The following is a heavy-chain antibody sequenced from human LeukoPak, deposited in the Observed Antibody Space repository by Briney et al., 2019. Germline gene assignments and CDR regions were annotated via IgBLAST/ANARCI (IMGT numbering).Heavy chain of an antibody. J-gene: IGHJ4*01. CDR2: IIHSGST. CDR3: ARRSRDSDSSSWYLDY. Sequence: SETLSLTCAVYGGSFSGYYWSWIRQPPGKGLEWIGEIIHSGSTNYNPSLKSRVIILVDTSKNQFSLKLSSVTAADTAVYYCARRSRDSDSSSWYLDYWGHGTLVTASS. V-gene: IGHV4-34*12. CDR1: GGSFSGYY. D-gene: IGHD6-13*01.